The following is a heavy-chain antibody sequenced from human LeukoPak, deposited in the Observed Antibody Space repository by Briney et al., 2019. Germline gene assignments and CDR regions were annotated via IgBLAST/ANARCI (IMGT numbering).Heavy chain of an antibody. CDR3: ARFYSGPSGWFVLWFFDL. V-gene: IGHV4-4*09. CDR2: IYNSENT. J-gene: IGHJ2*01. CDR1: GGSVSSYY. Sequence: PSETLSLTCTVSGGSVSSYYWSWIRQPPGKGLEWIGYIYNSENTKYNSSLESRVTMSIDTSKNRLLLKLSSVTAADTAVYYCARFYSGPSGWFVLWFFDLWGRGTLVTVSS. D-gene: IGHD6-19*01.